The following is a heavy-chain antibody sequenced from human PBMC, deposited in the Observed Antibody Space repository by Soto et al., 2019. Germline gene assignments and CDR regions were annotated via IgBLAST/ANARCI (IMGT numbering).Heavy chain of an antibody. CDR3: AREMRIQLWLNSPLPGN. CDR2: ISYDGSNK. V-gene: IGHV3-30-3*01. D-gene: IGHD5-18*01. CDR1: GFTFSSYA. J-gene: IGHJ4*02. Sequence: GGSLRLSCAASGFTFSSYAMHWVRQAPGKGLEWVAVISYDGSNKYYADSVKGRFTISRDNSKNTLYLQMNSLRAEDTAVYYCAREMRIQLWLNSPLPGNWGQGTLVTVSS.